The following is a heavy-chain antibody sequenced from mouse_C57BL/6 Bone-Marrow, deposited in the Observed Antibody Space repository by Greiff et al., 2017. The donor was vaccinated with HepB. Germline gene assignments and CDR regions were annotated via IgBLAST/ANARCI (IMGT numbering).Heavy chain of an antibody. J-gene: IGHJ4*01. Sequence: EVKLMESGPELVKPGASVKISCKASGYSFTDYNMNWVKQSNGKSLEWIGVINPNYGTTSYNQKFRGKATLTVDQSSSTAYMQLNSLTSEDSAVYYCARGWLLPMDYWGQGTSVTVSS. CDR2: INPNYGTT. V-gene: IGHV1-39*01. D-gene: IGHD2-3*01. CDR3: ARGWLLPMDY. CDR1: GYSFTDYN.